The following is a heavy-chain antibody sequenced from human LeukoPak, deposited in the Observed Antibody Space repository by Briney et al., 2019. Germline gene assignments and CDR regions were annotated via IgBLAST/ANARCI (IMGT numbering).Heavy chain of an antibody. CDR1: GFTVSSNY. CDR2: LNWNGAST. Sequence: GGSLRLSCAASGFTVSSNYMSWVRQAPGKGLEWVSGLNWNGASTGYADSVKGRFTISRDNAKNSLYLQMNSLRAEDTAVYYCARETMIVASDYWGQGTLVTVSS. V-gene: IGHV3-20*04. CDR3: ARETMIVASDY. J-gene: IGHJ4*02. D-gene: IGHD3-22*01.